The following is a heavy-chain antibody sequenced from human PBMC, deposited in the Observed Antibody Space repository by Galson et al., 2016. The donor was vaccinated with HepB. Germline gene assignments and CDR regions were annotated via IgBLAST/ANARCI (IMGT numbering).Heavy chain of an antibody. Sequence: QPPGKGLEWIGYINHSGSTSYNPSLKSRVTISVDTSTDQISLRLRSVTSADTAVYYCARSNSWSHYFDYWGQGSLVTVSS. CDR3: ARSNSWSHYFDY. D-gene: IGHD2/OR15-2a*01. V-gene: IGHV4-59*01. J-gene: IGHJ4*02. CDR2: INHSGST.